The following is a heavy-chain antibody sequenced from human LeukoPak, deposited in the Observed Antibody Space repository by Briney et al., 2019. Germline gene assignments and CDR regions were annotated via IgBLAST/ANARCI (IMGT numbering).Heavy chain of an antibody. CDR3: AKTDIVVVVAATNYFDY. Sequence: GGSLRLSCAASGFTFSSYAMSWVRQAPGKGLEWDSAISGSGGSTYYADSVKGRFTISRDNSKNTLYLQMNSLRAEDTAVYYCAKTDIVVVVAATNYFDYWGQGTLVTVSS. V-gene: IGHV3-23*01. CDR1: GFTFSSYA. CDR2: ISGSGGST. D-gene: IGHD2-15*01. J-gene: IGHJ4*02.